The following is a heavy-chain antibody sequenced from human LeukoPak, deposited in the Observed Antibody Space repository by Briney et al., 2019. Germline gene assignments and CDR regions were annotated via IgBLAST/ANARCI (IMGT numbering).Heavy chain of an antibody. CDR3: ARHSVVAIPYYFDY. CDR2: IYYSGST. J-gene: IGHJ4*02. CDR1: GGSISSSSYY. D-gene: IGHD2-21*01. Sequence: SETLSLTCTVSGGSISSSSYYWGWIRQPPGKGLEWIGSIYYSGSTYYNPSLKRRITISVDTSKHQFSLRLTSVTAADTAVYYCARHSVVAIPYYFDYWGQGTLVTVSS. V-gene: IGHV4-39*01.